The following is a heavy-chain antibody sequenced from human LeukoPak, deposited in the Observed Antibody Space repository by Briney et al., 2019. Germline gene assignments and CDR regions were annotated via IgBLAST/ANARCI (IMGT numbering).Heavy chain of an antibody. V-gene: IGHV1-2*02. Sequence: ASVKVSCKASGYTFTGYYMHSVRHAPGQGIEWMGWINPNSGGTNYAQKFQGRVTMTRDTSISTAYMELSRLRSDDTAVYYCAKIWLLGGPDAFDIWGQGTMVTVSS. J-gene: IGHJ3*02. CDR2: INPNSGGT. CDR3: AKIWLLGGPDAFDI. CDR1: GYTFTGYY. D-gene: IGHD3-9*01.